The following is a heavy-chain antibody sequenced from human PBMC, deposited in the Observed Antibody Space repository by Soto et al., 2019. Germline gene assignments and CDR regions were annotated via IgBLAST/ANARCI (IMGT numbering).Heavy chain of an antibody. D-gene: IGHD2-2*02. CDR2: IYYSGST. CDR1: GGSISSSNYY. V-gene: IGHV4-39*01. CDR3: ARHVLFGSSTSRYTNSGCHFDY. Sequence: TSETLSLTCTVSGGSISSSNYYWGWIRQPPGKGLEWIGSIYYSGSTYYNPSLKSRVTISVDTSKNQFSLNLSSVTAADTAVYYCARHVLFGSSTSRYTNSGCHFDYWGQGTLVTVYS. J-gene: IGHJ4*02.